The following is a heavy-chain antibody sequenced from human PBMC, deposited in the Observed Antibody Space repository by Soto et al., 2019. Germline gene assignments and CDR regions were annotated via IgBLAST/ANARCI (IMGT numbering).Heavy chain of an antibody. J-gene: IGHJ6*02. D-gene: IGHD3-10*01. Sequence: QVQLVQSGAEVKKPGSSVKVSCKTSGVSFNNNGIGWVRQAPGHGLEWMGGVSPPFRTSNYARKFQGRSSITADASTGTVNMEQSSLTSEDTAQYYCARVLYYGSGSYSPYGMDVWGQGTTVTVSS. CDR2: VSPPFRTS. V-gene: IGHV1-69*01. CDR3: ARVLYYGSGSYSPYGMDV. CDR1: GVSFNNNG.